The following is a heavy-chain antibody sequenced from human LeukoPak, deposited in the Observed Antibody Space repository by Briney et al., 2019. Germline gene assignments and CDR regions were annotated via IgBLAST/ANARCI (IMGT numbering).Heavy chain of an antibody. D-gene: IGHD6-19*01. CDR3: ARQEAEWLVLY. J-gene: IGHJ4*02. CDR1: GGSISSGGYY. V-gene: IGHV4-39*01. CDR2: IYYSGST. Sequence: SETLSLTCTVSGGSISSGGYYWSWIRQHPGKGLEWIGYIYYSGSTYYNPSLKSRVTISVDTSKNQFSLKLSSVTAADTAVYYCARQEAEWLVLYWGQGTLVTVSS.